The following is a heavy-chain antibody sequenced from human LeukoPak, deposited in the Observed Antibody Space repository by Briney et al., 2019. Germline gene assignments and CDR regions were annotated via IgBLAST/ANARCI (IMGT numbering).Heavy chain of an antibody. D-gene: IGHD6-19*01. J-gene: IGHJ4*02. CDR1: GGSISSSSYY. Sequence: SETLSLTCTVSGGSISSSSYYWGWIRQPPGKGLEWIGSIYYSGSTYYNPSLKSRVTISVDTSKNQLSLKLSSVTAADTAVYYCARALLGIAVAGTLDYWGQGTLVTVSS. V-gene: IGHV4-39*01. CDR2: IYYSGST. CDR3: ARALLGIAVAGTLDY.